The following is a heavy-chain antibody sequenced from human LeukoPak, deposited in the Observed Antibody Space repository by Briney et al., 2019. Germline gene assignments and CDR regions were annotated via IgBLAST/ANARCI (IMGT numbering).Heavy chain of an antibody. CDR3: ARGCDYYDSSGTLFDY. CDR2: INHSGST. Sequence: SETLSLTCAVYGGSFSGYYWSWIRQPPGKGLEWIGEINHSGSTNYNPSLKSRVTISADTSKNQFSLKLSSVTAADTAVYYCARGCDYYDSSGTLFDYWGQGTLVTVSS. V-gene: IGHV4-34*01. CDR1: GGSFSGYY. J-gene: IGHJ4*02. D-gene: IGHD3-22*01.